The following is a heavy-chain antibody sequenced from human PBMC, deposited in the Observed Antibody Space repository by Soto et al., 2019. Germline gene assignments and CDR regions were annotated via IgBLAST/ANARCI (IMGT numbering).Heavy chain of an antibody. CDR1: GFTFSNAW. CDR2: IKSKTDGGTK. J-gene: IGHJ4*02. CDR3: TTDWRGEMATTTPLSRPEPDY. V-gene: IGHV3-15*07. D-gene: IGHD3-3*01. Sequence: GGSLRLSCAASGFTFSNAWMNWVRQAPGKGLEWVGRIKSKTDGGTKDYAAPVKGRFTISRDDSKNTLYLQMNSLKHEDTAVYYCTTDWRGEMATTTPLSRPEPDYWGQGTLVTVSS.